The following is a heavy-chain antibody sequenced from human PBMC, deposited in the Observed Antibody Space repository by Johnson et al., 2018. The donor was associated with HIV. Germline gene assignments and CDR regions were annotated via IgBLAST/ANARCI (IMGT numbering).Heavy chain of an antibody. CDR3: AKDRSGGSSFPDAFDM. V-gene: IGHV3-30*04. CDR2: ISYDGSYK. D-gene: IGHD1-26*01. CDR1: GFTFSSYA. J-gene: IGHJ3*02. Sequence: QEQLVESGGGVVQPGRSLRLSCAASGFTFSSYAMHWVRQAPGKGLEWVAVISYDGSYKFYADSVKGRFTISRDNPKNTLNLQMHSLRAEDPAVYYCAKDRSGGSSFPDAFDMWGQVTLVTVSS.